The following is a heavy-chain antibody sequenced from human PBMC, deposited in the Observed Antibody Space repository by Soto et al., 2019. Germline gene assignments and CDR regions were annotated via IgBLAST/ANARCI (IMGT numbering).Heavy chain of an antibody. V-gene: IGHV1-69*02. CDR3: ASRPYGAQDYYGMDV. CDR2: IIPILGIA. Sequence: QVQLVQSGAEVKKPGSSVKVSCKASGGTFSSYTISWARQAPGQGLEWMGRIIPILGIANYAQKFQGRVTITADKSTSTAYMELSSLRSEDTAVYYCASRPYGAQDYYGMDVWGQGTTVTVSS. D-gene: IGHD4-17*01. CDR1: GGTFSSYT. J-gene: IGHJ6*02.